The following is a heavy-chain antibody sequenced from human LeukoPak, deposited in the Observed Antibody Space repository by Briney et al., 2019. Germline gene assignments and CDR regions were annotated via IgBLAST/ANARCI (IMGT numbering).Heavy chain of an antibody. Sequence: PGGSLRLSCAAPGITFSCHWMHWVRQTPGKGLVWVSRINGDGSSTAYADSVKGRFTISRDNAKNTVYLQMNSLRVDDTAVYYCAREELEPSTHPFDPWGQGTLVTVSS. CDR2: INGDGSST. CDR1: GITFSCHW. V-gene: IGHV3-74*03. CDR3: AREELEPSTHPFDP. J-gene: IGHJ5*02. D-gene: IGHD1-7*01.